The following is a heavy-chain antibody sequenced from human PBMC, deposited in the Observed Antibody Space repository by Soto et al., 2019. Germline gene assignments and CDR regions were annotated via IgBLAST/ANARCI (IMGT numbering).Heavy chain of an antibody. V-gene: IGHV3-23*01. CDR1: GFTFSSYA. J-gene: IGHJ4*02. Sequence: EVQLLESGGGLVQPGGSLRLSCAASGFTFSSYAMSWVRQAPGKGLEWVSAISGSGGSTYYADSVKGRFTISRDNSKNTLYLQMNSLRAEDTAVYYCARAIVGYCSGGSCPGYFDYWGQGTLVTVSS. CDR2: ISGSGGST. CDR3: ARAIVGYCSGGSCPGYFDY. D-gene: IGHD2-15*01.